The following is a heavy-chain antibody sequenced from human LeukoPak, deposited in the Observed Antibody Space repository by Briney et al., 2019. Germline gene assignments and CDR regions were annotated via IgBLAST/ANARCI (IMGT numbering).Heavy chain of an antibody. CDR3: ARAPRGYSGYDGKSYYYYYMDV. CDR2: MNPNSGNT. V-gene: IGHV1-8*02. Sequence: ASVKVSCKASGGTFSSYTINWVRQATGQGLEWMGWMNPNSGNTGYAQKFQGRVTMTRNTSISTAYMELSSLRSEDTAVYYCARAPRGYSGYDGKSYYYYYMDVWGKGTTVTVSS. D-gene: IGHD5-12*01. J-gene: IGHJ6*03. CDR1: GGTFSSYT.